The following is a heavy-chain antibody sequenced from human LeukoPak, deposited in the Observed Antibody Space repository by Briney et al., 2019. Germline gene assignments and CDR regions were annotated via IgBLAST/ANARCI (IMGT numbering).Heavy chain of an antibody. Sequence: SETLSLTCTVSGGSLSSSSYYWGWIRQPPGKGPEWIGSIYYGGSTYYNPSLKSRVTISIDTSENQFSLKLSSVTAADTAVYYCAKDLLYYSGSGSPLEYWGQGTLVTVSS. CDR3: AKDLLYYSGSGSPLEY. CDR2: IYYGGST. V-gene: IGHV4-39*07. J-gene: IGHJ4*02. D-gene: IGHD3-10*01. CDR1: GGSLSSSSYY.